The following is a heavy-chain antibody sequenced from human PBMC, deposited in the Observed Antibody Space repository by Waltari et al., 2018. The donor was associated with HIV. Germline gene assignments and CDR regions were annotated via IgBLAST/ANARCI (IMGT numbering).Heavy chain of an antibody. D-gene: IGHD2-21*02. Sequence: VQLVESGGGLVQPGGSLSLSGAASGFTVRSNYMSWVRQAPGKGLEWVSVIYSGGSTYYADSVKGRFTISRDNSKNTLYLQMNSLRAEDTAVYYCASIAYCGGDCYPRGMDVWGQGTTVTVSS. CDR3: ASIAYCGGDCYPRGMDV. J-gene: IGHJ6*02. CDR1: GFTVRSNY. V-gene: IGHV3-66*01. CDR2: IYSGGST.